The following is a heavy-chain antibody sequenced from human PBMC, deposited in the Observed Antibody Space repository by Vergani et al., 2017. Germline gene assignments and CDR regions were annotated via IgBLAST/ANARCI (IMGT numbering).Heavy chain of an antibody. D-gene: IGHD3-10*01. CDR3: AGDYLGSGGTGLSRGVNWFDP. Sequence: QVQLQESGPGLVKPSQTLSLTCTVSGGSISSGSYYWTWIRQPAGKGLEWIGPIDTTGNTNYNPSLKSRVTISMETPKNRFSLKLSTVTAADTAVYYCAGDYLGSGGTGLSRGVNWFDPWGERTVLTV. V-gene: IGHV4-61*02. J-gene: IGHJ5*02. CDR2: IDTTGNT. CDR1: GGSISSGSYY.